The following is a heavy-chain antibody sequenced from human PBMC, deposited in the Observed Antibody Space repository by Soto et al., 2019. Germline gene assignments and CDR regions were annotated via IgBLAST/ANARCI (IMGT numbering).Heavy chain of an antibody. V-gene: IGHV1-69*02. CDR1: GGTFNFYS. D-gene: IGHD3-10*01. CDR2: VIPMVGMS. Sequence: QVQLVQSGAEVKKPGSSVKVSCTASGGTFNFYSISWVRQAPGQGLEWVGRVIPMVGMSEYAQKFQGRVTIPGDKAARTAYRNLRGLRSEGTAVYYCATTSGSGRAHFDYWGQGTLVTVSS. CDR3: ATTSGSGRAHFDY. J-gene: IGHJ4*02.